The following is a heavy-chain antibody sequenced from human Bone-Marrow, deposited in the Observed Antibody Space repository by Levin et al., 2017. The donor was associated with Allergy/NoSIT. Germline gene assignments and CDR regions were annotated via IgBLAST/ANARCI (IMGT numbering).Heavy chain of an antibody. CDR2: ISSEGSNK. Sequence: GESLKISCAASEFTFSSYAMHWVRQAPGKGLEWVAVISSEGSNKYYADSVKGRFTVSRDNSKNTLYLQMNSLRTEDTAFYYCARDHYVGGLNYCLDVWGQGTTVTVSS. CDR3: ARDHYVGGLNYCLDV. J-gene: IGHJ6*02. D-gene: IGHD3-10*01. V-gene: IGHV3-30*04. CDR1: EFTFSSYA.